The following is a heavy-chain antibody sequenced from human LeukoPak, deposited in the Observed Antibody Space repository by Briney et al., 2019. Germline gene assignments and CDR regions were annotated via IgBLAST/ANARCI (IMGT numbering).Heavy chain of an antibody. V-gene: IGHV3-48*02. CDR3: ARDQGGSSWSDY. CDR1: GFTFSSYN. CDR2: ISSRSSTI. D-gene: IGHD6-13*01. J-gene: IGHJ4*02. Sequence: PGGSLRLSCAASGFTFSSYNMHWVRQAPGKGLEWVSYISSRSSTIYYADSVKGRFTISRDNAKNSLYMQMNSLRDEGTAVYYCARDQGGSSWSDYWGQGTLVTVSS.